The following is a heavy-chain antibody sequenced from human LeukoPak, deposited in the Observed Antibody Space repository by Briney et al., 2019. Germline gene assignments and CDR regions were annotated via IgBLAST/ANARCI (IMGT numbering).Heavy chain of an antibody. CDR3: ASGTLGSSSGYYETDY. CDR1: GGTFSSYA. J-gene: IGHJ4*02. D-gene: IGHD3-22*01. Sequence: SVKVSCKASGGTFSSYAISWVRQAPGQGLEWMGRIIPILGTANYAQKFQGRVTITTDESTSTAYMELSSLRSEDTAVYYCASGTLGSSSGYYETDYWGQGTLVTVSS. CDR2: IIPILGTA. V-gene: IGHV1-69*05.